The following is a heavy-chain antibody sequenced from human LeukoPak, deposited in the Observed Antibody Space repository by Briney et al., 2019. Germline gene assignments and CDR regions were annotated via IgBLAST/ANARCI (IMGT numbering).Heavy chain of an antibody. CDR2: INPSGGST. Sequence: ASVKVSCEASGYTFTSYYMHWVRQAPGQGLEWMGIINPSGGSTSYAQKFQGRVTMTRDMSTSTIYMELSSLRSEDTAVYYCARDSSSWHGGIDYWGQGTLVTVSS. D-gene: IGHD6-13*01. J-gene: IGHJ4*02. CDR3: ARDSSSWHGGIDY. CDR1: GYTFTSYY. V-gene: IGHV1-46*01.